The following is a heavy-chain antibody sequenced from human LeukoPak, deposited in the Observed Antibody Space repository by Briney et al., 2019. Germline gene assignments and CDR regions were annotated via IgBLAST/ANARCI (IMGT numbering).Heavy chain of an antibody. J-gene: IGHJ4*02. V-gene: IGHV3-23*01. CDR3: AKEMFSGSYSCFDY. D-gene: IGHD1-26*01. CDR2: ISFSGTST. CDR1: GFTFDDYA. Sequence: GGSLRLSCAASGFTFDDYAMHWVRQAPGKGLEWVSSISFSGTSTYYADSVKGRFTISRDISKNTLYLQMNSLRAEDTAVYYCAKEMFSGSYSCFDYWGQGTLVTVSS.